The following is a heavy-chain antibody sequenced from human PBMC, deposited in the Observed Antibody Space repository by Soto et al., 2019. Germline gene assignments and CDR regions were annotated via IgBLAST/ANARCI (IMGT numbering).Heavy chain of an antibody. CDR3: ARGSMVRGVITSLYFHY. Sequence: PSETLSLTCAVYGGSFSGYYWSWIRQPPGRGLEWIGEINHSGSTNYNPSLKSRVTISVDTSKNQFSLKLSSVTAADTAVYYCARGSMVRGVITSLYFHYCGKGTLLTVS. D-gene: IGHD3-10*01. J-gene: IGHJ4*02. V-gene: IGHV4-34*01. CDR2: INHSGST. CDR1: GGSFSGYY.